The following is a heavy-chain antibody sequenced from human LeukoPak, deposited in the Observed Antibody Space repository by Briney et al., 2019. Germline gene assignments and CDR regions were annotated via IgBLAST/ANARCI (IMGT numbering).Heavy chain of an antibody. CDR1: GYTFTGYY. D-gene: IGHD1/OR15-1a*01. CDR2: INPNSGGT. CDR3: ARGLTYNWNSGYYFDY. J-gene: IGHJ4*02. V-gene: IGHV1-2*04. Sequence: ASVKVSCKASGYTFTGYYMHWVRQAPGQGLEWMGWINPNSGGTNYAQKFQGWVTMTRGTSISTAYMELSRLRSDGTAVYYCARGLTYNWNSGYYFDYWGQGTLVTVSS.